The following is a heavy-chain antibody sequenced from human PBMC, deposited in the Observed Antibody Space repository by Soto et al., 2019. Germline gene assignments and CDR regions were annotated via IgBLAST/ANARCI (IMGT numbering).Heavy chain of an antibody. CDR2: ILVGGST. CDR3: AKATATGGGAFDI. V-gene: IGHV3-23*01. Sequence: GGSLRLSCAASGFTCSSYDTSWVRQAPGKGLEWVSTILVGGSTHYPDSVKGRFTISRDNSKNTVFLQMNSLTAGDTAVYYCAKATATGGGAFDICGQGTMVTVSS. CDR1: GFTCSSYD. J-gene: IGHJ3*02. D-gene: IGHD2-8*02.